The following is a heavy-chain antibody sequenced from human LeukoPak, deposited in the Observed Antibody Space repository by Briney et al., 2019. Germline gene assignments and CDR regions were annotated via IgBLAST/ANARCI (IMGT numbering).Heavy chain of an antibody. D-gene: IGHD2-2*01. CDR1: GGSISSYY. CDR3: ARDRLGYCSSTSCRDAFDI. Sequence: LETLSLTCTVSGGSISSYYWSWIRQPAGKGLEWIGRIYTSGSTNYNPSLKSRVTMSVDTSKNQFSLKLSSVTAADTAVYYCARDRLGYCSSTSCRDAFDIWGQGTMVTVSS. CDR2: IYTSGST. J-gene: IGHJ3*02. V-gene: IGHV4-4*07.